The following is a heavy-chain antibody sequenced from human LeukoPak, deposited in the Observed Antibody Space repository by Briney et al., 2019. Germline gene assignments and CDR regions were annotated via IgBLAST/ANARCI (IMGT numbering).Heavy chain of an antibody. Sequence: GGSLRLSCAASGFTFDDYAIHWVRQAPGKGLEWVSLISGDGSSIYYADSVKGRFAISRDNSKNSLSLRMNSLRTEDTALYYCARDAKPSSSWYSWFDPWGQGTLVTVSS. CDR1: GFTFDDYA. CDR3: ARDAKPSSSWYSWFDP. D-gene: IGHD6-13*01. CDR2: ISGDGSSI. V-gene: IGHV3-43*02. J-gene: IGHJ5*02.